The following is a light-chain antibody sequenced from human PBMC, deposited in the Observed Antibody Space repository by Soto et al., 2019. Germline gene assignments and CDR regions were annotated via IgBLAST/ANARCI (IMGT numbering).Light chain of an antibody. J-gene: IGKJ4*01. CDR3: QQYGSPPLI. Sequence: EIVLTQSPGTLSLSPGERATLSCRASQSVSSSYLGWYQEKPGQAPRLLIYGASNRATGIPDRFSGIGSGTDFTLTISRLEPEDFAVYYCQQYGSPPLIFGEGTKVEIK. CDR1: QSVSSSY. V-gene: IGKV3-20*01. CDR2: GAS.